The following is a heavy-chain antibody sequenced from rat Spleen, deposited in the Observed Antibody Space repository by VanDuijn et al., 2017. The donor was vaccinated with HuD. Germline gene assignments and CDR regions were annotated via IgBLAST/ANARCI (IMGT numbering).Heavy chain of an antibody. CDR1: AYSIISSYR. Sequence: VQLQESGPGLVKPSQSLSLTCSVTAYSIISSYRWNWIRKFPGNKLEWMGHLNSAGTTNYNPSLKSRISITRDTSQNQFFLQVNSVSTEDTATYYCARSGYRDGYVPFDYWGQGVMVTVSS. J-gene: IGHJ2*01. CDR2: LNSAGTT. CDR3: ARSGYRDGYVPFDY. V-gene: IGHV3-3*01. D-gene: IGHD1-12*03.